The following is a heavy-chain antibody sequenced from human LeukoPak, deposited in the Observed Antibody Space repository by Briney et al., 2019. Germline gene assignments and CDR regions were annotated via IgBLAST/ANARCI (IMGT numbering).Heavy chain of an antibody. CDR2: TYYGSKWYN. V-gene: IGHV6-1*01. J-gene: IGHJ4*02. CDR1: GDSVSSNSAA. D-gene: IGHD6-13*01. Sequence: SQTLSLTCGISGDSVSSNSAAWNWIRQSPSRGLEWLGRTYYGSKWYNDYAVSVKSRITINPDTSKNQFSLQLNSVTPEDTAVYYCARDLFQQQLDAFDYWGQGTLVTVSS. CDR3: ARDLFQQQLDAFDY.